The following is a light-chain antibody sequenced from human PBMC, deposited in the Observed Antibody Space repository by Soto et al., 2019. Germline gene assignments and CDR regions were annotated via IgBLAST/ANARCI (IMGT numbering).Light chain of an antibody. V-gene: IGKV3-20*01. CDR2: GAS. J-gene: IGKJ1*01. CDR3: QHYGSSPWT. Sequence: EIVLTQSPGTLSLSPGERATLSCRASQSVSSSYLAWSQQKPGQAPRLLLYGASSRATGIPDRFSGSGSGTDFTLTISRLETEDFAVYYCQHYGSSPWTVGQGTKVEIK. CDR1: QSVSSSY.